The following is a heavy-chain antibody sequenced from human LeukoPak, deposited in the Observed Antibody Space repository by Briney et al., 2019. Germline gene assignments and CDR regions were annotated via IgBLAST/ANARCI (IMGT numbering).Heavy chain of an antibody. V-gene: IGHV3-23*01. CDR1: GFTFSSYA. CDR2: ISGSGGST. D-gene: IGHD3-16*01. Sequence: GGSLRLSCEAAGFTFSSYAMSWVRQAPGKGLEWVSAISGSGGSTYYADSVKGRFTISRDNSKNTLYLQMNSLRAEDTAVYYCALAPPYVDFDYWGQGTLVTVSS. J-gene: IGHJ4*02. CDR3: ALAPPYVDFDY.